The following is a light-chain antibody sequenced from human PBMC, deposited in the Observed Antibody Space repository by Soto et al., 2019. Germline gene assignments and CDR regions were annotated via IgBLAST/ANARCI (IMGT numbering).Light chain of an antibody. Sequence: QSALTQPASVSGSPGQSITISCTGTSSDVGSYNLVSWYQQHPGIAPKLMIYEVSKRPSGVSNRFSGSKSGNTASLTISGLQAEDEADYYCCSYAGSSTPLIFGTGTKLTVL. J-gene: IGLJ1*01. CDR2: EVS. V-gene: IGLV2-23*02. CDR1: SSDVGSYNL. CDR3: CSYAGSSTPLI.